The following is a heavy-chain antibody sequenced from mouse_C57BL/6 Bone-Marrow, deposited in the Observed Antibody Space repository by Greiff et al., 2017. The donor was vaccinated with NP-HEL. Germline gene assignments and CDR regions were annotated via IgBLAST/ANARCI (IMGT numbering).Heavy chain of an antibody. CDR3: AGVITTVEDYAMDY. CDR2: ITHSGET. V-gene: IGHV12-3*01. Sequence: QVQLKQSGPGLVKPSQSLFLTCSITGFPITSGYYWIWIRQSPGKPLEWMGYITHSGETFYNPSLQSPISITRETSKNQFFLQLNSVTTEDTAMYYCAGVITTVEDYAMDYWGQGTSVTVSS. CDR1: GFPITSGYY. J-gene: IGHJ4*01. D-gene: IGHD1-1*01.